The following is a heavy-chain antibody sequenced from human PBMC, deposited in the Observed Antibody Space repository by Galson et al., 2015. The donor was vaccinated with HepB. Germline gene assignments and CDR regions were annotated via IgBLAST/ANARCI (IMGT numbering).Heavy chain of an antibody. Sequence: SLRLSCAASGFTFSSYWINWVRQAPGKGLEWVANTKRDGSEKNYVDSVRGRFTVYSDNAENLFYLQMHSLRAEDTAVYYCAGGSGWLIDYWGQGTLVTVSS. D-gene: IGHD6-19*01. CDR3: AGGSGWLIDY. CDR1: GFTFSSYW. V-gene: IGHV3-7*03. CDR2: TKRDGSEK. J-gene: IGHJ4*02.